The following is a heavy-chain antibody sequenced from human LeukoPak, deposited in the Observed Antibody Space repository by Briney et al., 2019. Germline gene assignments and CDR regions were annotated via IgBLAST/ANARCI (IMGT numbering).Heavy chain of an antibody. CDR3: AGTAHSGYGYGYGY. CDR1: GGSIESHY. V-gene: IGHV4-59*11. J-gene: IGHJ4*02. Sequence: PSETLSLTCSVSGGSIESHYWVWIRQPPGKGLQWIGHVYYTGSTKINPSVASRVTTSLDTSKKQFSLKLKSVTAADTAFYYCAGTAHSGYGYGYGYWGQGTLVTVSS. CDR2: VYYTGST. D-gene: IGHD2-2*03.